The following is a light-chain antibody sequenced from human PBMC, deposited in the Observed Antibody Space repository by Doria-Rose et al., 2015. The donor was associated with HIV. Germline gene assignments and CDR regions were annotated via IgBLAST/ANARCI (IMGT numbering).Light chain of an antibody. CDR3: HQYGTSWT. V-gene: IGKV3-20*01. Sequence: TQSPGTLSLSPRERATLSCRARQSFSSTYLAWYQQTPGQAPSLLIYDGSTRATGIPDRFSASGSGTDFTLTINRLEPEDFALYYCHQYGTSWTFGQGTKVEI. J-gene: IGKJ1*01. CDR1: QSFSSTY. CDR2: DGS.